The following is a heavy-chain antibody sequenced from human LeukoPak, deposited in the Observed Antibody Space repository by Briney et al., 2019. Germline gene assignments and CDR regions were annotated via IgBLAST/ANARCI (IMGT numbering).Heavy chain of an antibody. CDR3: AREPGLWFGEGGGYFDY. CDR1: GGSINGGNYY. Sequence: PSQTLSLTCTVSGGSINGGNYYWTWIRQPPGKGLEWIGYIYYSGSTNYNPSLKSRVTISVDTSKNQFSLKLSSVTAADTAVYYCAREPGLWFGEGGGYFDYWGQGTLVTVSS. V-gene: IGHV4-61*01. CDR2: IYYSGST. J-gene: IGHJ4*02. D-gene: IGHD3-10*01.